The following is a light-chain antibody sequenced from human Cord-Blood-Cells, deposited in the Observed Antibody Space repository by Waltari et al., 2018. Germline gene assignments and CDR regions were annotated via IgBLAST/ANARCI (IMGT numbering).Light chain of an antibody. CDR1: SPNIWAGSA. CDR2: GNS. Sequence: QSVLTQPPSVSGAPGQRVTISCTGSSPNIWAGSAVHLYQQLPGTAPKLLIYGNSNRPSGVPDRFSGSKSGTSASLAITGLQAEDEADYYCQSYDSSLSGWVFGGGTKLTVL. V-gene: IGLV1-40*01. CDR3: QSYDSSLSGWV. J-gene: IGLJ3*02.